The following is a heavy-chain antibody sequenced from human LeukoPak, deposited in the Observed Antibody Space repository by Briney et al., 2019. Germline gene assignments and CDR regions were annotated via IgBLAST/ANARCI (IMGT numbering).Heavy chain of an antibody. CDR2: ITGRGTNT. CDR3: ARQTGSGLFILP. J-gene: IGHJ4*02. V-gene: IGHV3-23*01. Sequence: GGSLRLSCVASGFTFSSYGMTWVRQAPGKGLEWVASITGRGTNTYYADAVKGRFTISGDNSKNTLYLQMNSLRAEDTAVYYCARQTGSGLFILPGGQGTLVTVSS. D-gene: IGHD3/OR15-3a*01. CDR1: GFTFSSYG.